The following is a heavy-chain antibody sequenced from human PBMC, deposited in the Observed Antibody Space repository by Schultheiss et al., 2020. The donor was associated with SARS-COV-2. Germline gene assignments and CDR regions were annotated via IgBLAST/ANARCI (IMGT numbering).Heavy chain of an antibody. Sequence: GGSLRLSCAASGFTFSSYEMNWVRQAPGKGLEWVSYISSSGSTIYYADSVKGRFTISRDNAKNSLYLQMNSLRAEDTAVYYCAANDYRRQYYFDYWGQGTLVTVSS. CDR2: ISSSGSTI. J-gene: IGHJ4*02. CDR3: AANDYRRQYYFDY. CDR1: GFTFSSYE. D-gene: IGHD4-11*01. V-gene: IGHV3-48*03.